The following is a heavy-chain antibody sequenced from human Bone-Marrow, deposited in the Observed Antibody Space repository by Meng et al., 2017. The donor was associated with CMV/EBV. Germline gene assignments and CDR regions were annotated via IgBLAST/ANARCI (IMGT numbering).Heavy chain of an antibody. CDR1: GYTFTSYD. D-gene: IGHD3-3*01. J-gene: IGHJ6*02. CDR2: MNPNSGNT. CDR3: ASFFWSGYSVDLRPDYYYYGMDV. V-gene: IGHV1-8*01. Sequence: ASVKVSCKASGYTFTSYDINWVRQATGQGLEWMGWMNPNSGNTGYAQKFQGRVTMTEDTSTDTAYMELSSLRSEDTAVYYCASFFWSGYSVDLRPDYYYYGMDVWGQGTTVTVSS.